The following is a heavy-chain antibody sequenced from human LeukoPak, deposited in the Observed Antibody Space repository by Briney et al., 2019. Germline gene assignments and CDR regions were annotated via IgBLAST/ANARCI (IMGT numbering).Heavy chain of an antibody. Sequence: QPGGSLRLSCAASGFTFSSYGMHWVRQAPGKGLEWVAVIWYDGSNKYYADSVKGRFTISRDSSKNTLYLQMNSLRAEDTAVYYCARDRNGNYGRWGFDYWGQGTLVTVSS. D-gene: IGHD4-17*01. CDR3: ARDRNGNYGRWGFDY. J-gene: IGHJ4*02. CDR1: GFTFSSYG. V-gene: IGHV3-33*01. CDR2: IWYDGSNK.